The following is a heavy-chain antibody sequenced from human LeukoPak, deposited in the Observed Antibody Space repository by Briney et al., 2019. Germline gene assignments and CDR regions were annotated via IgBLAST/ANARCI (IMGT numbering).Heavy chain of an antibody. CDR3: ARDLCSTTSCLDY. J-gene: IGHJ4*02. Sequence: GGSLRLSCAASGFTFRTYSIHWVRQAPGKGLEWVTVVSADGRTQLYSDSVKGRFTVSRDNSLNTLHLQMNSLKTEDTAVYYCARDLCSTTSCLDYWGQGTLVTVSS. CDR1: GFTFRTYS. CDR2: VSADGRTQ. D-gene: IGHD2-2*01. V-gene: IGHV3-30*03.